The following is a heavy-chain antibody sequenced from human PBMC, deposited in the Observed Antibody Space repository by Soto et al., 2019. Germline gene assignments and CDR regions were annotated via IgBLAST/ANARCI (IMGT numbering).Heavy chain of an antibody. J-gene: IGHJ4*02. Sequence: QVQLVQSGSEVKKPGSSVRVSCKTSGDTFSIYTISWLRQAPGQGLEWVGRVLPFLDITTYSQRFQGRVTITADRSTTTAYMELSSLRSEDTAVYHCARDRDHSLWPHSDSWGQGTLDTVSS. CDR3: ARDRDHSLWPHSDS. V-gene: IGHV1-69*02. CDR1: GDTFSIYT. CDR2: VLPFLDIT. D-gene: IGHD2-21*02.